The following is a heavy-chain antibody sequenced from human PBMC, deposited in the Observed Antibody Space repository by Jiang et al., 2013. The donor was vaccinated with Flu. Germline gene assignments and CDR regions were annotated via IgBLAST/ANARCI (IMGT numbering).Heavy chain of an antibody. V-gene: IGHV4-59*01. CDR1: GGSISSYY. J-gene: IGHJ6*02. CDR3: ARDARPGFIAGYYTAYYYYGMDV. CDR2: IYYSGST. Sequence: PGLVKPSETLSLTCTVSGGSISSYYWSWIRQPPGKGLEWIGYIYYSGSTNYNPSLKSRVTISVDTSKNQFSLKLSSVTAADTAVYYCARDARPGFIAGYYTAYYYYGMDVWGQGTTVTVSS. D-gene: IGHD3/OR15-3a*01.